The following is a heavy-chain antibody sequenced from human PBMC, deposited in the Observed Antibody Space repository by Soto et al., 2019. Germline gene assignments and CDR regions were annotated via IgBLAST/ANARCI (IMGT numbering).Heavy chain of an antibody. J-gene: IGHJ4*02. D-gene: IGHD2-2*01. CDR2: TSNSGST. V-gene: IGHV4-31*03. CDR3: ARGGGSTKVDY. CDR1: GGSITSSGYY. Sequence: QVQLQESGPGLVKPSQTLSLTCTVSGGSITSSGYYWSWIRQHPGEGLEWIGFTSNSGSTSYNPSRKSRGTISVDTSSNQSSLHLKSVTAADTAVYYCARGGGSTKVDYWGQGTLVTVSP.